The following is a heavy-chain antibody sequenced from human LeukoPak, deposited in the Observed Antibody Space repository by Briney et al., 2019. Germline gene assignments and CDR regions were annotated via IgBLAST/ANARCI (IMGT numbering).Heavy chain of an antibody. V-gene: IGHV5-51*01. CDR3: ARGPDRRDGYNHFDY. CDR1: GYSFTSYW. D-gene: IGHD5-24*01. Sequence: GESLKISCKGSGYSFTSYWIGWVRQMPGKGLEWMGIIYPGDSDTRYSPSFQGQVTISADKSISTAYLQWSSLKASDTAMYYCARGPDRRDGYNHFDYWGQGTLVTVSS. J-gene: IGHJ4*02. CDR2: IYPGDSDT.